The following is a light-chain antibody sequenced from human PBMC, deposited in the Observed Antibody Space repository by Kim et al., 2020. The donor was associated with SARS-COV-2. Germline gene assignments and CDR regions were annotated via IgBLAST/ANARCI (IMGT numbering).Light chain of an antibody. V-gene: IGLV3-21*04. CDR3: QVWDSSSGHV. CDR2: YDS. CDR1: NIGSKS. Sequence: SYELTQPPSVSVAPGKTARITCGGNNIGSKSVRWYQQKPGQAPVLVIYYDSDRPSGIPERFSGSNSGNTATLTISRVEAGDEADYYCQVWDSSSGHVFGTGTKVTVL. J-gene: IGLJ1*01.